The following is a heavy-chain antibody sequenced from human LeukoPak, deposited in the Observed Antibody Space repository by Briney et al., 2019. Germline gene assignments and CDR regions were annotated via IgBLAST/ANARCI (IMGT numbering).Heavy chain of an antibody. J-gene: IGHJ6*03. CDR2: IIPIFGTA. Sequence: GASVKVSCKASGGTFSSYAISWVRQAPGQGLEWMGGIIPIFGTANYAQKFQGRVTITADESTSTAYMELSSLRSEDTAVYYCARGYSSGWYKDYYYMDVWGKGTTVTVSS. D-gene: IGHD6-19*01. CDR1: GGTFSSYA. CDR3: ARGYSSGWYKDYYYMDV. V-gene: IGHV1-69*13.